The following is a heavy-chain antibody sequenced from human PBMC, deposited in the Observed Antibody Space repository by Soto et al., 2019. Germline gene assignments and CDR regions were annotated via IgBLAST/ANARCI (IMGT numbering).Heavy chain of an antibody. J-gene: IGHJ5*02. V-gene: IGHV3-30-3*01. CDR2: ISYDGSSK. Sequence: PGGSLRLSCAASGFTFSSHAMHWVRQAPGKGLEWVALISYDGSSKYYADSVRGRFTISRDNSKNTLYLQMNSLRVEDTAIYYCARVFIHLIALNWLEPWGQGTLVTVS. D-gene: IGHD2-21*01. CDR3: ARVFIHLIALNWLEP. CDR1: GFTFSSHA.